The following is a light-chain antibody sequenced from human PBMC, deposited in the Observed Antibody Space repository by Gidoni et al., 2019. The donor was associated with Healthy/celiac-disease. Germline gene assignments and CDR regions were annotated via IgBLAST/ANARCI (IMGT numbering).Light chain of an antibody. V-gene: IGKV1-NL1*01. CDR3: QQYYSTPT. CDR2: AAS. CDR1: QAISNS. J-gene: IGKJ1*01. Sequence: DIQMTQSPSSLSASVGDRVTITCRASQAISNSLACYQQTPGTAPQLLLYAASRLESGVPSRFSGSGSGTDYIPTISSLQPEDVATYYCQQYYSTPTFGQGTKVEIK.